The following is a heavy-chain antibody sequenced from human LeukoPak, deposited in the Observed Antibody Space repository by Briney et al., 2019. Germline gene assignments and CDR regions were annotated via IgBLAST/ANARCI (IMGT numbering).Heavy chain of an antibody. CDR2: IRYDGRNK. CDR1: GFTSRTYG. V-gene: IGHV3-30*02. Sequence: GGSLRLSCAASGFTSRTYGMHWVRQAPGKGLGGVAFIRYDGRNKYYADSVRGRFIISRDNSKNTLYLQLSSLRGDDTAVYYCARNSGWYGVSWGQGTLVTVSS. D-gene: IGHD6-19*01. J-gene: IGHJ4*02. CDR3: ARNSGWYGVS.